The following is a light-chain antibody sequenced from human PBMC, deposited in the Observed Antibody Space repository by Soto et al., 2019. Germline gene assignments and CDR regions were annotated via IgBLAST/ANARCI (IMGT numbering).Light chain of an antibody. CDR3: CSYVSSKTYV. J-gene: IGLJ1*01. V-gene: IGLV2-14*01. CDR1: RTDVGGYNL. Sequence: ALTQPSSVSGSPGQSITISCTGTRTDVGGYNLVSWYQQHPGKAPKLIIYEVSNRPSGVSNRFSGSKSDNTASLTISGLQAEDEADYYCCSYVSSKTYVFGTGTKVTVL. CDR2: EVS.